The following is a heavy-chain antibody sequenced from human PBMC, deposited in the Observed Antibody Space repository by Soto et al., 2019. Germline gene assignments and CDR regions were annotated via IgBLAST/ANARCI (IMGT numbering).Heavy chain of an antibody. CDR3: AIAYCGGDCYSSYWYFDL. J-gene: IGHJ2*01. V-gene: IGHV1-69*02. CDR1: GGTFSSYT. D-gene: IGHD2-21*02. Sequence: QVQLVQSGAEVKKPGSSVKVSCKASGGTFSSYTISWVRQAPGQGLEWMGRIIPILGIVNYAQKFQGRVTITADKSTSTAYMELSSLRSEDTAVYYCAIAYCGGDCYSSYWYFDLWGRGTLVTVSS. CDR2: IIPILGIV.